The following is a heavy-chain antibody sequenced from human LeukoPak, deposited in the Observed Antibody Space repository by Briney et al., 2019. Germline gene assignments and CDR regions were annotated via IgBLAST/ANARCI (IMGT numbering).Heavy chain of an antibody. V-gene: IGHV1-69*01. CDR3: ARMEAMVRTFDY. CDR2: IIPIFGTA. CDR1: GGTFSSYA. J-gene: IGHJ4*02. D-gene: IGHD5-18*01. Sequence: SVKVSCKASGGTFSSYAISWVRQAPGQGLEWMEGIIPIFGTANYAQKFQGRVTITADESTSTAYMELSSLRSEDTAVYYCARMEAMVRTFDYWGQGTLVTVSS.